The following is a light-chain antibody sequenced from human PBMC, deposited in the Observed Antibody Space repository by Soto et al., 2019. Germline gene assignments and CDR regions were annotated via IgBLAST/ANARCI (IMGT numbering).Light chain of an antibody. CDR3: QQYGVSPLT. Sequence: EIVLTQSPGTLSLSPGETATVSCRATESLITKALAWYQRKPGQAPRLLIYGAFTRDAAIPDRFNGSGSGTVFALTISRLELEDSAVYYCQQYGVSPLTFGPGTKVEIK. CDR2: GAF. J-gene: IGKJ3*01. CDR1: ESLITKA. V-gene: IGKV3-20*01.